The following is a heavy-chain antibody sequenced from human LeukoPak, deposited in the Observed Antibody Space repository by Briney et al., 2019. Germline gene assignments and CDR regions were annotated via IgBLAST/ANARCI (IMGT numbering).Heavy chain of an antibody. CDR2: IYSDNT. CDR1: GFTVSSNS. D-gene: IGHD3-10*01. Sequence: QPGGSLRLSCTVSGFTVSSNSMSWVRQAPGKGLEWVSFIYSDNTHYSDSVKGRFTISRDNSKNSLYLQMNSLKTEDAAVYYCTIDHILSSGSYYNPSWFDPWGQGTLVTVSS. V-gene: IGHV3-53*01. J-gene: IGHJ5*02. CDR3: TIDHILSSGSYYNPSWFDP.